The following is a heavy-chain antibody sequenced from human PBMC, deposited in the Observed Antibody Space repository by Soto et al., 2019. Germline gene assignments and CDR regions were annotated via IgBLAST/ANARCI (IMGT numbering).Heavy chain of an antibody. V-gene: IGHV1-46*01. D-gene: IGHD5-12*01. CDR3: ARVGWMATIAAYFDY. CDR2: INPSGGST. J-gene: IGHJ4*02. Sequence: QVQLVQSGAEVKKPGASVKVSCKASGYTFTSYYMHWVRQAPGQGLEWMGIINPSGGSTSYAQKFQGRVTMTRDTSTSTVYMEMSRLRSEDTAVYYCARVGWMATIAAYFDYWGQGTLVTVSS. CDR1: GYTFTSYY.